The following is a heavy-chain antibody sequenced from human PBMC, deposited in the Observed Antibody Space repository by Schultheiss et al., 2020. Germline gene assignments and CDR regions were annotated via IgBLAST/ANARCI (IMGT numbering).Heavy chain of an antibody. CDR2: ISGSGGST. D-gene: IGHD3-3*01. Sequence: GGSLRLSCAASGFTFSSYGMHWVRQAPGKGLEWASAISGSGGSTYYADSVKGRFTISRDNAKNSLYLQMNSLRAEDTAVYYCARVLNYDFWSGYFYYYYGMDVWGQGTTVTVSS. CDR3: ARVLNYDFWSGYFYYYYGMDV. V-gene: IGHV3-21*01. CDR1: GFTFSSYG. J-gene: IGHJ6*02.